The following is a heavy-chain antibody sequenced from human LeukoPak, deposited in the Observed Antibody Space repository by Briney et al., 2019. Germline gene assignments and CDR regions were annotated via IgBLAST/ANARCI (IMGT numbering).Heavy chain of an antibody. Sequence: ASVKVSCKASGYTFTGYYMHWVRQAPGQGLEWMGRINPNSGGTNYAQKFQGRVTMTRDTSISTAYMELSRLRSDDTAVYYCARVSGELFPGFDPWGQGTLVTVSS. CDR2: INPNSGGT. CDR3: ARVSGELFPGFDP. CDR1: GYTFTGYY. V-gene: IGHV1-2*06. D-gene: IGHD3-10*01. J-gene: IGHJ5*02.